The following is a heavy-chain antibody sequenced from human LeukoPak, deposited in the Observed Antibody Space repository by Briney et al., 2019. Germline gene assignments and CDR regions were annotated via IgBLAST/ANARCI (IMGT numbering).Heavy chain of an antibody. CDR3: ARVQVYYDILTGYLYYFDY. D-gene: IGHD3-9*01. J-gene: IGHJ4*02. V-gene: IGHV4-34*01. Sequence: PSETLSLTCAAYGGSFSGYFWTWIRQPPGKGLEWIGEINHGGSTNYNPSLKSRVTISVDTSKNHFSLKLSSLTAADTAVYYCARVQVYYDILTGYLYYFDYWGQGTLVTVSS. CDR2: INHGGST. CDR1: GGSFSGYF.